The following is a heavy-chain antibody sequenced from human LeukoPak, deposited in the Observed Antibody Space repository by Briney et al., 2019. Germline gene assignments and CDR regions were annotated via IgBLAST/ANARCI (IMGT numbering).Heavy chain of an antibody. CDR3: ARESPREGYYYGMDV. CDR2: INPSGGST. D-gene: IGHD1-26*01. CDR1: GYTFTRYY. V-gene: IGHV1-46*01. Sequence: ASVKVSCKASGYTFTRYYMHWVRQAPGQGLEWMGIINPSGGSTSYAQKFQGRVTMTRDTSTSTVYMELSSLRSEDTAVYYCARESPREGYYYGMDVWGQGTTVTVSS. J-gene: IGHJ6*02.